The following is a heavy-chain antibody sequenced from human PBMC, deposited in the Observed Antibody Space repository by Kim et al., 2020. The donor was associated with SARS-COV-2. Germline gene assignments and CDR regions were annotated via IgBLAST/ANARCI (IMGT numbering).Heavy chain of an antibody. CDR1: GGSISSGGYY. CDR3: ARSLLDSRTFDY. J-gene: IGHJ4*02. Sequence: SETLSLTCTVSGGSISSGGYYWSWIRQHPGKGLEWIGYIYYSGSTYYNPSLKSRVTISVDTSKNQFSLKLSSVTAADTAVYYCARSLLDSRTFDYWGQGTLVTVSS. CDR2: IYYSGST. D-gene: IGHD2-21*01. V-gene: IGHV4-31*03.